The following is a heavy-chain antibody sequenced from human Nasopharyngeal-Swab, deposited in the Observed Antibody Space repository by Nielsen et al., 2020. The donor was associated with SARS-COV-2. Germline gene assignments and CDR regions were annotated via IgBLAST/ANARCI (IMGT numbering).Heavy chain of an antibody. Sequence: GGSLRLSCAASGFTFSSYAMSWVRQAPGKGLEWVSAISGSGGSTYYADSVKGRFTISRDNSKNTLYLQMNSLRAEDTAVYYCAKGYERVPNRSRGSDWYFDLWGRGTLVTVSS. CDR1: GFTFSSYA. D-gene: IGHD2-2*01. J-gene: IGHJ2*01. CDR2: ISGSGGST. CDR3: AKGYERVPNRSRGSDWYFDL. V-gene: IGHV3-23*01.